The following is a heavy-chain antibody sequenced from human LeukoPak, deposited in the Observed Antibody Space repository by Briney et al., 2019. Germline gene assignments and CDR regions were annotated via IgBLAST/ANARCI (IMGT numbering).Heavy chain of an antibody. CDR2: IYPGDSDT. CDR3: ARQGVLRYLDWLLTEDYYYYYMDV. V-gene: IGHV5-51*01. D-gene: IGHD3-9*01. CDR1: GYSFTSYW. Sequence: GESLKISCKGSGYSFTSYWIGWVRQMPGKGLEWMGIIYPGDSDTRYSPYFQGQVTISADKSISTAYRQWSSLKASDTAMYYCARQGVLRYLDWLLTEDYYYYYMDVWGKGTTVTVSS. J-gene: IGHJ6*03.